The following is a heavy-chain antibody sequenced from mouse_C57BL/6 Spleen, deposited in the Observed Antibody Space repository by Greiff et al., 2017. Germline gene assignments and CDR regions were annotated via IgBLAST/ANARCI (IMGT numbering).Heavy chain of an antibody. CDR2: IHPSDSDT. CDR3: AIPFITTVVALYYYAMDY. V-gene: IGHV1-74*01. Sequence: QVQLQQPGAELVKPGASVKVSCKASGYTFTSYWMHWVKQRPGQGLEWIGRIHPSDSDTNYNQKFKGKATLTVDKSSSTAYMQLSSLTSEDSAVYYCAIPFITTVVALYYYAMDYWGQGTSVTVSS. CDR1: GYTFTSYW. D-gene: IGHD1-1*01. J-gene: IGHJ4*01.